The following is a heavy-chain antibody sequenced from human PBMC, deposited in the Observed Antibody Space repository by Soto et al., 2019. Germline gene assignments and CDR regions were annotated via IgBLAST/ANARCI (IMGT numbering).Heavy chain of an antibody. CDR2: IYYSGST. V-gene: IGHV4-61*01. J-gene: IGHJ4*02. Sequence: ETLCLTCTVAGGSVSAASYYWSWIRQPPGKGLEWIGYIYYSGSTNYNPSLKSRVTISVDTSKNQFSLKLSSVTAADTAVYYCARYYGGYSDYWGQGTLVTVS. CDR1: GGSVSAASYY. D-gene: IGHD3-10*01. CDR3: ARYYGGYSDY.